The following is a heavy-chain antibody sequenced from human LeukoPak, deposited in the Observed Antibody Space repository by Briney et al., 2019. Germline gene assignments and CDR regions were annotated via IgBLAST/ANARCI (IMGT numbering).Heavy chain of an antibody. CDR2: IYSGGST. CDR1: GFTVSSNY. J-gene: IGHJ6*02. Sequence: PGGSLRLSCAASGFTVSSNYMSWVRQAPGKGLEWVSVIYSGGSTYYADSVKGRFTISRDNSKNTLYLQMNSLRAEDTAVYYCARDNWLLYYYDSSGYSPSGYYGMDVWGQGTTVTVSS. CDR3: ARDNWLLYYYDSSGYSPSGYYGMDV. V-gene: IGHV3-53*01. D-gene: IGHD3-22*01.